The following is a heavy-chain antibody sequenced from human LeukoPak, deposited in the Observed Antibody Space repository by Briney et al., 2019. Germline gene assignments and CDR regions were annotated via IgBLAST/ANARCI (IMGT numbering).Heavy chain of an antibody. CDR1: GFPFIEYS. CDR3: ARDHNYAFDD. V-gene: IGHV3-48*01. CDR2: IGIDSGNT. J-gene: IGHJ4*02. Sequence: GGSLRLSCTASGFPFIEYSMNWVRQVPGKGLEWIAYIGIDSGNTKYADSVRGRFTISADKTKNSLYLQMNSLRVDDTAVYYCARDHNYAFDDWGQGTLVSVAS. D-gene: IGHD1-1*01.